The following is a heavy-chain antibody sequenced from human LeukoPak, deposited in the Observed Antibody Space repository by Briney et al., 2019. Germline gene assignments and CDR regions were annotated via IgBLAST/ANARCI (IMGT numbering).Heavy chain of an antibody. V-gene: IGHV1-18*01. CDR3: AKVPSFYYGSGSQY. Sequence: ASVKVSCKASGYTFTSYGISWVRQAPGQGREWMGWTSAYNGNTNYAQKLQGRVTMTTDTSTSTAYMELRSLRSDDTAVYYCAKVPSFYYGSGSQYWGQGTLVTVSS. D-gene: IGHD3-10*01. J-gene: IGHJ4*02. CDR1: GYTFTSYG. CDR2: TSAYNGNT.